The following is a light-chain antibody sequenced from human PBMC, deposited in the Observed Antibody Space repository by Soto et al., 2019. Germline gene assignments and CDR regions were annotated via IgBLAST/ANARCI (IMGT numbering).Light chain of an antibody. CDR3: NSYAGSYTLYV. Sequence: QSALTQPRSVSGSPGQSVAISCAGTSSDVGGYNYVSWYQQHPGKAPKLMIYDVTKRPSGVPDRFSGSKSGNTASLTISGLQAEDEADYYCNSYAGSYTLYVFGTVTKLTVL. J-gene: IGLJ1*01. CDR2: DVT. CDR1: SSDVGGYNY. V-gene: IGLV2-11*01.